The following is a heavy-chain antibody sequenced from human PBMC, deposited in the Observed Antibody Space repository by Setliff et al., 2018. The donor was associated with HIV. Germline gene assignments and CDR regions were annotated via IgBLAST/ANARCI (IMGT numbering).Heavy chain of an antibody. J-gene: IGHJ5*02. CDR2: IYARGST. V-gene: IGHV4-38-2*01. CDR1: GYAISSGYY. CDR3: VGLVPGCGGRGP. Sequence: KTSETLSLTCAVSGYAISSGYYWGWIRRPPGKGREWIGSIYARGSTYYNPSLKSRVTISVDTSKNEISLKVTSVTAADTAIYYCVGLVPGCGGRGPWGQGTLVTVSS. D-gene: IGHD2-21*01.